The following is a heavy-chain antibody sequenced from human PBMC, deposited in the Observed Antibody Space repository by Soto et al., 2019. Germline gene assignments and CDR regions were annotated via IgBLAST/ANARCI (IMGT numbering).Heavy chain of an antibody. V-gene: IGHV3-33*01. CDR2: IWYDGSNK. D-gene: IGHD3-3*01. CDR3: ARDHTIFGVVMVPDAFDI. CDR1: GFTFSSYG. J-gene: IGHJ3*02. Sequence: GGSLRLSCAASGFTFSSYGMHWVRQAPGKGLEWVAVIWYDGSNKYYADSVKGRFTISRDNSKNTLYLQMNSLRAEDTAVYYCARDHTIFGVVMVPDAFDIWGQGTMVTVSS.